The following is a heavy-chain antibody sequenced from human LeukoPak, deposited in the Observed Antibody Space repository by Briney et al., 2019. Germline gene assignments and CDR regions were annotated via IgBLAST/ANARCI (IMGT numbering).Heavy chain of an antibody. D-gene: IGHD3-3*01. CDR3: ASLGFLEPPFFLDP. Sequence: ASVKVSCKASGYTFTSYGISWVRQAPGQGLEWMGWISAYNGNSNYAQKLQGRVTMTTDTSTSTAYMELRSLRSDDTAVYYCASLGFLEPPFFLDPWGQGTLVTVSS. J-gene: IGHJ5*02. CDR2: ISAYNGNS. CDR1: GYTFTSYG. V-gene: IGHV1-18*01.